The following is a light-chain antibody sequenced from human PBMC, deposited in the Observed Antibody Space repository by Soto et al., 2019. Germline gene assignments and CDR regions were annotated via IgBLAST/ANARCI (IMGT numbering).Light chain of an antibody. CDR3: SSYTSSSTPLV. J-gene: IGLJ1*01. Sequence: QSALTQPASVSGSPGQSITISCTGTSSDVGGYNSVSWYRQDPGKAPKLIIYDVTYRPSGVSNRFSGSKSGNTASLTISGLQYEDEADYYCSSYTSSSTPLVFGTGTKVTVL. CDR2: DVT. CDR1: SSDVGGYNS. V-gene: IGLV2-14*01.